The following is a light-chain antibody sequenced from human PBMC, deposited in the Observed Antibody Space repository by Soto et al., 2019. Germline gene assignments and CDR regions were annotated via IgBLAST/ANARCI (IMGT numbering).Light chain of an antibody. J-gene: IGKJ4*01. V-gene: IGKV3-11*01. Sequence: EILLTQSPVTLSLSPGERATLSCRASQSVSSYLVWYQQKPGQAPRLLIYDSSNRATGIPARFSGSGSGTDFTLTISSLEPEDFAVYYCQQRSNWQITFGGGTKVEIK. CDR1: QSVSSY. CDR3: QQRSNWQIT. CDR2: DSS.